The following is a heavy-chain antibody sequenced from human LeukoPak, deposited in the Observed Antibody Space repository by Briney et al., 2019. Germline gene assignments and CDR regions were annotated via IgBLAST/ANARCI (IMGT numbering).Heavy chain of an antibody. Sequence: SETLSLTCTVSGGSISSYYWSWIRQPPGKGLEWIGYIYYSGSTNYNPSLKSRVTISVDTSKNQFSLKLSSVTAADTAVYYCARGIAAAGDYWGQGTLVTVSS. CDR3: ARGIAAAGDY. J-gene: IGHJ4*02. D-gene: IGHD6-13*01. CDR2: IYYSGST. CDR1: GGSISSYY. V-gene: IGHV4-59*01.